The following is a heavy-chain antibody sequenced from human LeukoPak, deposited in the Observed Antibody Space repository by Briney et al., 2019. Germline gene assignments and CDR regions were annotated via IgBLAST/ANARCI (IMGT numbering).Heavy chain of an antibody. V-gene: IGHV4-59*01. D-gene: IGHD3-22*01. CDR1: GGSISSYY. Sequence: PSETLSLNCTVSGGSISSYYWSLIRQPPGKGLEWIWYIYYSGSTNYNPSLKSRVTISVDTSKNQFSLKLSSVTAADTAVYYCTTGYDSSGYYYSDAFDIWGQGTMVTVSS. J-gene: IGHJ3*02. CDR2: IYYSGST. CDR3: TTGYDSSGYYYSDAFDI.